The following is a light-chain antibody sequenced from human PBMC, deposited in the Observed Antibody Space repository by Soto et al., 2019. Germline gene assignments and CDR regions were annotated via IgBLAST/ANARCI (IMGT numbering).Light chain of an antibody. CDR1: QSISSY. Sequence: DIQMTQSPSSLSASVGDRVTITCRASQSISSYLNWYQQKPGKAPKLLIYAASSLQSGVPSRFSGSGFGTDFTLTISSLQPEDFATYYCPQSYSTPWTFGQGTKVEIK. CDR2: AAS. J-gene: IGKJ1*01. CDR3: PQSYSTPWT. V-gene: IGKV1-39*01.